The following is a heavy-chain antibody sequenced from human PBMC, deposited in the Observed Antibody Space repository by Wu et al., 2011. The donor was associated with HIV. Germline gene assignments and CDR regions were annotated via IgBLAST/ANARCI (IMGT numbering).Heavy chain of an antibody. D-gene: IGHD3-10*01. V-gene: IGHV1-69*05. CDR3: ARLSSIGGSGIFGMDV. J-gene: IGHJ6*02. Sequence: QVQLVQSGAAVKKPGSSVKVSCKASGGTFNSYGITWVRQAPGQGLEWMGGIIPIFGTANYAQKFQGRVTITTDESTSTVYMELNSLRSEDTAVYYCARLSSIGGSGIFGMDVWGQGTTVTVSS. CDR2: IIPIFGTA. CDR1: GGTFNSYG.